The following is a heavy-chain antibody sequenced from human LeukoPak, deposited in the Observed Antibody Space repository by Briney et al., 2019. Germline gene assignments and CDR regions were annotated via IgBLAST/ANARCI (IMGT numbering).Heavy chain of an antibody. CDR2: INHSGST. J-gene: IGHJ4*02. CDR1: GGSLSGYY. CDR3: ARGRSGYLRYYFDY. Sequence: SETLSLTCAVYGGSLSGYYWSWIRQPPGKGLEWIGGINHSGSTNYNPSLKSRVTISVDTSKNQFSLKLSSVTAADTAMYYCARGRSGYLRYYFDYWGQGTLVTVSS. V-gene: IGHV4-34*01. D-gene: IGHD3-22*01.